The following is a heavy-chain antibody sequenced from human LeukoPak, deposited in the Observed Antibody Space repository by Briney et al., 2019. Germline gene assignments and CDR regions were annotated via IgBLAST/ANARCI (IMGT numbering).Heavy chain of an antibody. CDR1: GCTFTGYY. J-gene: IGHJ4*02. Sequence: ASVKVSCKASGCTFTGYYMHWVRQAPGQGLEWMGWINPNSGGTNYAQKFQGRVTMTRDTSISTAYMELSRLRSDDTAVYYCARGAPHYDILTGYYFDKGGSDYWGQGTLVTVSS. D-gene: IGHD3-9*01. CDR3: ARGAPHYDILTGYYFDKGGSDY. CDR2: INPNSGGT. V-gene: IGHV1-2*02.